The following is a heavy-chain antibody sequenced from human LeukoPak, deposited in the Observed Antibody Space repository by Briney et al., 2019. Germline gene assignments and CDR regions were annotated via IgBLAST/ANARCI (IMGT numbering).Heavy chain of an antibody. CDR1: GGSLSAYY. V-gene: IGHV4-34*01. CDR3: ARSSVAARPNWFDP. D-gene: IGHD6-6*01. J-gene: IGHJ5*02. Sequence: SETLSLTCAVYGGSLSAYYWTWIRQPPGKGLEWIGEINHGGSTNYNPSLKSRVTISIDTSKNQFSLKLSSVTAADTAVYYCARSSVAARPNWFDPWGQGTLVTVSS. CDR2: INHGGST.